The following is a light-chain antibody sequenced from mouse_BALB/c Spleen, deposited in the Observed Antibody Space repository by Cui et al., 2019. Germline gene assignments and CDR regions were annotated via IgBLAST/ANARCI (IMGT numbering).Light chain of an antibody. J-gene: IGKJ5*01. CDR3: QNDYSYPLT. Sequence: DIVMTQSPSSLTVTAGEKVTMSCKSSQSLLNSGTQKNYLTWYQQKPGQPPKLLIYWASTRESGVPDRFTGSGSGTDFTLTISSVQAEDLAVYYCQNDYSYPLTFGAGTKLELK. V-gene: IGKV8-19*01. CDR1: QSLLNSGTQKNY. CDR2: WAS.